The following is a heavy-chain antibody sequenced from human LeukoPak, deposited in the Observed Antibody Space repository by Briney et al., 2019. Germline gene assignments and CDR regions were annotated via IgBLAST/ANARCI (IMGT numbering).Heavy chain of an antibody. J-gene: IGHJ3*02. D-gene: IGHD2-15*01. CDR2: INPSGGST. V-gene: IGHV1-46*01. CDR3: ARDNRYCSGGSCTGLAAFDI. CDR1: GYTFTSYY. Sequence: ASVKVSCKASGYTFTSYYMHWVRQAPGQGLEWMGIINPSGGSTSYAQKFQGRVTMTRDTSTSTVYMELSSLRSEDTAVYYCARDNRYCSGGSCTGLAAFDIWGQGTMVTVSS.